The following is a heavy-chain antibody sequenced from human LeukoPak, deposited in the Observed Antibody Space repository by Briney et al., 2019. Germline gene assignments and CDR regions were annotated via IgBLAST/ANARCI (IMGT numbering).Heavy chain of an antibody. V-gene: IGHV1-69*13. CDR1: GGTFSSYA. J-gene: IGHJ6*03. CDR2: IIPIFGTA. D-gene: IGHD2-21*02. CDR3: AAQYCGGDCYLANYYYYYYMDV. Sequence: ASVKVSCKASGGTFSSYAISWVRQAPGQGLEWMGGIIPIFGTANYAQKFQGRVTITADESTSTAYMELGSLRSEDTAVYYCAAQYCGGDCYLANYYYYYYMDVWGKGTTVTISS.